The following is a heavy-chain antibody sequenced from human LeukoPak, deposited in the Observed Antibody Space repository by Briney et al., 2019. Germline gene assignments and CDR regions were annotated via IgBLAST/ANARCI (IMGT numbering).Heavy chain of an antibody. CDR1: GFTFSSYG. D-gene: IGHD2-2*01. CDR2: ISGSGGST. Sequence: GGTLRLSCAASGFTFSSYGMSWVRQAPGKGLEWVSAISGSGGSTYYADSVKGRFTISRDNAKNSLYLQMNSLRAEDTAVYYCASLWDIVVVPASRITDYWGQGTLVTVSS. V-gene: IGHV3-23*01. J-gene: IGHJ4*02. CDR3: ASLWDIVVVPASRITDY.